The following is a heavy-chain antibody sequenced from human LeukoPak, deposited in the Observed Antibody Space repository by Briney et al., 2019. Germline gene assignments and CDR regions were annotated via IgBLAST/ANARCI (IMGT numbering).Heavy chain of an antibody. V-gene: IGHV1-24*01. Sequence: ASVKVSCKVSGITLNDLSIQWVRQAPGKGLEWMGGFDPEDGETIYAPKFQARVTMTQDTYEDTAYMELSSLRSEDTAVYYCATGGIPGATTTLDYWGQGTLVTVSS. J-gene: IGHJ4*02. CDR1: GITLNDLS. CDR3: ATGGIPGATTTLDY. CDR2: FDPEDGET. D-gene: IGHD1-26*01.